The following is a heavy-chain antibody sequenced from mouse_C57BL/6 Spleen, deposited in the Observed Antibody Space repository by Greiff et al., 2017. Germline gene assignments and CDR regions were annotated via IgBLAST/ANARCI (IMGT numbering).Heavy chain of an antibody. D-gene: IGHD2-14*01. V-gene: IGHV3-6*01. J-gene: IGHJ3*01. CDR1: GYSITSGYY. CDR2: ISYDGSN. Sequence: EVKLQESGPGLVKPSQSLSLTCSVTGYSITSGYYWNWIRQFPGNKLEWMGYISYDGSNNYNPSLKNRISITRDTSKNQFCLKLNSVTTEDTATCYCARGGYDGGFAYWGQGTLVTVSA. CDR3: ARGGYDGGFAY.